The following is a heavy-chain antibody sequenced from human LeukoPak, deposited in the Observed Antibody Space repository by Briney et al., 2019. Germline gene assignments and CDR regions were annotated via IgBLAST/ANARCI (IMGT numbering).Heavy chain of an antibody. J-gene: IGHJ3*02. CDR2: IYYTGST. Sequence: SETLSLTCTVSGGSIISTDDYWGWIRQPPGKGPEWIGSIYYTGSTYHNPSLKSRVTISEDPSKNQFSLKLRSVTAAGTAVYYCAREDGTAMDNAFDIWSQGTMVTVSS. CDR1: GGSIISTDDY. D-gene: IGHD5-18*01. CDR3: AREDGTAMDNAFDI. V-gene: IGHV4-39*07.